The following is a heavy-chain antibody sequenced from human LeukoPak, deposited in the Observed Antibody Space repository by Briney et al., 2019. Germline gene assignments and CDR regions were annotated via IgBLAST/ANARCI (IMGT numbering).Heavy chain of an antibody. CDR1: GGSFSGYY. CDR2: INHSGST. J-gene: IGHJ4*02. V-gene: IGHV4-34*01. CDR3: ARGGLWDYVWGSYRLPFDH. D-gene: IGHD3-16*02. Sequence: PSETLSLTCAVYGGSFSGYYWSWIRQPPGKGLEWIGEINHSGSTNYNPSLKGRVTISVDTPKNQFSLKLSSVTAADTAVYYCARGGLWDYVWGSYRLPFDHWGQGTLVTVSS.